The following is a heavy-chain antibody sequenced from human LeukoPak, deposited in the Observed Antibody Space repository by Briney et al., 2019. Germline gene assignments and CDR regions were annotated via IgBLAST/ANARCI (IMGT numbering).Heavy chain of an antibody. CDR1: GFTFSDYY. D-gene: IGHD3-16*01. CDR3: ARDVTTLTHDY. CDR2: MSSSGSTI. V-gene: IGHV3-11*04. Sequence: GGSLRLSCAASGFTFSDYYMSWIRQAPGKGLEWVSYMSSSGSTIYYADSVKGRFTISRDNAKNSLYLQMNSLRAEDTAVYYCARDVTTLTHDYWGQGTLVTVSS. J-gene: IGHJ4*02.